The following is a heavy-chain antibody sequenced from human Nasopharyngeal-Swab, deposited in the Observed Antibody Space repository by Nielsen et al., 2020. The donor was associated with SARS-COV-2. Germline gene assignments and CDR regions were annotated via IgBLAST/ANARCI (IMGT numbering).Heavy chain of an antibody. Sequence: ASVKVSCKASGYTFTSYGISWVRQAPGLGLEWMGWISAYNGNTNYAQKLQGRVTMTTDTSTSTAYMELRSLRSADMAVYYCARDDSSNYDFWSGYYTSFDYWGQGTLSPSPQ. V-gene: IGHV1-18*03. J-gene: IGHJ4*02. D-gene: IGHD3-3*01. CDR1: GYTFTSYG. CDR2: ISAYNGNT. CDR3: ARDDSSNYDFWSGYYTSFDY.